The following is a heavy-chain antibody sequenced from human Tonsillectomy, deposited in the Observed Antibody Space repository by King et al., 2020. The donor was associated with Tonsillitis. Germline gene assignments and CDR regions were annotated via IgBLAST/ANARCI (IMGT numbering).Heavy chain of an antibody. V-gene: IGHV4-39*01. D-gene: IGHD3-10*01. J-gene: IGHJ4*02. CDR1: GGSISSRSSY. CDR2: LYYSGST. CDR3: ASKFLGRLWFGEFDY. Sequence: PLQESGPGLVKPSETLSLTCTVSGGSISSRSSYWGWIRQPPGKGLEWIGSLYYSGSTNYNPSLKSRITILVDTSKNQFSLRLSSVTAADTAVYYCASKFLGRLWFGEFDYWGQGTLVTVSS.